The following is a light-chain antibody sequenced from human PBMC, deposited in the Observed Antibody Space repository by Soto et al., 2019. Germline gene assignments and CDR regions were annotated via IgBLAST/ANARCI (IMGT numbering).Light chain of an antibody. V-gene: IGKV1-5*01. CDR1: QSISSW. J-gene: IGKJ1*01. CDR2: DAS. CDR3: QQYNSYST. Sequence: DIQMNQSPSTLSASVGDRVSITCRASQSISSWLAWYQQKPGKAPKLLIYDASTLESGVPSRFSGSGSGTEFTLTISSLQPDDFATYYYQQYNSYSTFGQGTKVDIK.